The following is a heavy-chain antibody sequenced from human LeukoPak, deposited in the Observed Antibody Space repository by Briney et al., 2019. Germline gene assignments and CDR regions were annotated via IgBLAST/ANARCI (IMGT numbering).Heavy chain of an antibody. D-gene: IGHD6-19*01. J-gene: IGHJ4*02. CDR2: IYHSGST. CDR1: GGSISSSNW. CDR3: ARDFYSSGWYHY. V-gene: IGHV4-4*02. Sequence: SETLSLTCAVSGGSISSSNWWSWVRQPPGKGLEWIGEIYHSGSTNYNPSLKSRVTISVDKSKNQFSLKLSSVTAADAAVYYCARDFYSSGWYHYWGQGTLVTVSS.